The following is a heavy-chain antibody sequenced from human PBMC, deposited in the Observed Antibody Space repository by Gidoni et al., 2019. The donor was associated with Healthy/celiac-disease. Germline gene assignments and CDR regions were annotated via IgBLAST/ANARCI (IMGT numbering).Heavy chain of an antibody. Sequence: EVQLVESGGGLVKPGVALRLSCAASGFTFSGYSMNWVRQAPGKGLEWVSSISSSSSYIYYADSVKGRFTISRDNAKNSLYLQMNSLRAEDTAVYYCARLWEVRGSDYGMDVWGQGTTVTVSS. V-gene: IGHV3-21*01. CDR3: ARLWEVRGSDYGMDV. CDR1: GFTFSGYS. CDR2: ISSSSSYI. D-gene: IGHD3-10*01. J-gene: IGHJ6*02.